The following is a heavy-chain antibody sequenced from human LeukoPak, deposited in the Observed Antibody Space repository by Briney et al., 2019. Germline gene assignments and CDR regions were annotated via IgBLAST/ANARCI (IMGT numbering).Heavy chain of an antibody. CDR1: GYTFTGYY. Sequence: ASVKVSCKASGYTFTGYYMHWVRQAPGQGLEWMGWINPNSGGTNYAQKFQGRVTMTRDPSISTAYMELSRLSSDDTAVYYCARDHFDFWSGYSATYFDYWGQGTLVPVSS. CDR2: INPNSGGT. CDR3: ARDHFDFWSGYSATYFDY. V-gene: IGHV1-2*02. J-gene: IGHJ4*02. D-gene: IGHD3-3*01.